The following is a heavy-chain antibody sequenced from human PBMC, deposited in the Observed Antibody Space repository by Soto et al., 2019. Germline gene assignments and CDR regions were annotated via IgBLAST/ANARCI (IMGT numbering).Heavy chain of an antibody. Sequence: ASETLSLTCTVSGGSISSYYWSWIRQPPGKGLEWIGYIYYSGSTNYNPSLKSRVTISVDTSKNQFSLKLSSVTAADTAVYYCAREALYYYYGMDVWGQGTTVTVSS. CDR1: GGSISSYY. J-gene: IGHJ6*02. CDR3: AREALYYYYGMDV. V-gene: IGHV4-59*01. CDR2: IYYSGST.